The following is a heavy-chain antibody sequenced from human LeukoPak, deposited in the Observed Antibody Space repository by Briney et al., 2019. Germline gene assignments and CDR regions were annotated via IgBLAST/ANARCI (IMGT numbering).Heavy chain of an antibody. Sequence: PSETLSLTCAVSGYSISSGYYWGWIRQPPGKGLEWIGSIYHSGSTYYNPSLKSRVTISVDTSKNQFSLKLSSETAADTAVYYCARALTTVTGGMDVWGKGTTVTVSS. CDR3: ARALTTVTGGMDV. V-gene: IGHV4-38-2*01. J-gene: IGHJ6*04. CDR1: GYSISSGYY. D-gene: IGHD4-17*01. CDR2: IYHSGST.